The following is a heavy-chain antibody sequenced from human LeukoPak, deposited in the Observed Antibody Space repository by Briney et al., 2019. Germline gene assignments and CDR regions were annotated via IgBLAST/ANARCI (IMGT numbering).Heavy chain of an antibody. D-gene: IGHD3-10*01. CDR2: INPNSGGT. Sequence: GASVKVSCKASGYIFTGYYMHWVRQAPGQGLEWMGWINPNSGGTNYAQKFQGRVTMTRDTSISTAYTELSRLRSDDTAVYYCARAIMVRGVIPTYWGQGTLVTVSS. CDR3: ARAIMVRGVIPTY. CDR1: GYIFTGYY. J-gene: IGHJ4*02. V-gene: IGHV1-2*02.